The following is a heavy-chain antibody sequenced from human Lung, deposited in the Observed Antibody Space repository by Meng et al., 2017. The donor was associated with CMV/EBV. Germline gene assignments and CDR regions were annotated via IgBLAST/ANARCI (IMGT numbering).Heavy chain of an antibody. Sequence: EVQLVESGGGLVQPGGPLKLSCAASEFIFSDSAIHWVRQASGKGLEWIGRIRSNVNNYATAYAASVKGRFTISRDDSKNTAYLQMSSLKTEDTAVYYCSSRGGELVLDYWGRGTLVTVSS. J-gene: IGHJ4*02. CDR1: EFIFSDSA. CDR2: IRSNVNNYAT. V-gene: IGHV3-73*01. D-gene: IGHD1-26*01. CDR3: SSRGGELVLDY.